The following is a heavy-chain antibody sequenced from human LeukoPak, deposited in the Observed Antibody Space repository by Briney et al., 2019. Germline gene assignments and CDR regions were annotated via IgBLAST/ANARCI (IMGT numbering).Heavy chain of an antibody. CDR3: ATSRPLSVSYYYGMDV. CDR2: ISAYNGNT. V-gene: IGHV1-18*01. Sequence: ASVKVSCKASGYTFTSYGISWVRQAPGQGLEWMGWISAYNGNTNYAQKLQGRVTMTTDTSTSTAYMELRSLRSDDTAVYYCATSRPLSVSYYYGMDVWGQGTTVTVSS. J-gene: IGHJ6*02. D-gene: IGHD3-16*02. CDR1: GYTFTSYG.